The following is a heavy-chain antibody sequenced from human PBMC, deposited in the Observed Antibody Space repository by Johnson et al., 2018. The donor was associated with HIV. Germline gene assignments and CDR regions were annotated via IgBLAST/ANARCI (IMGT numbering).Heavy chain of an antibody. CDR2: ISWNSDTI. V-gene: IGHV3-9*01. D-gene: IGHD6-13*01. J-gene: IGHJ3*01. Sequence: VQLVESGGGLVQPGRSLRLSCAASGFMLNSHGMHWVRQVSKKGLEWVAGISWNSDTIGYADSVKGRFTISRDNAKNSLYLQMSSLRAEDTAMYYCARDGESQQLPLGDAFDVWGQGTMVTVSS. CDR3: ARDGESQQLPLGDAFDV. CDR1: GFMLNSHG.